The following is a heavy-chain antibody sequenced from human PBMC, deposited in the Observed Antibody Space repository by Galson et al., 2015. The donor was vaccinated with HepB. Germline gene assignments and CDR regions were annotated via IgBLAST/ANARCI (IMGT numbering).Heavy chain of an antibody. Sequence: LSLTCTVSGGSISRIGYYWGWIRQPPGKGLEYTGNMYYSGSTYHNPSLKSRVTMSVDTSKNQFSLKLSSVTAADTAVYYCARVWAENDYGAKGFLDYWGQGTLVTVSS. CDR2: MYYSGST. J-gene: IGHJ4*02. CDR3: ARVWAENDYGAKGFLDY. D-gene: IGHD4-23*01. V-gene: IGHV4-39*07. CDR1: GGSISRIGYY.